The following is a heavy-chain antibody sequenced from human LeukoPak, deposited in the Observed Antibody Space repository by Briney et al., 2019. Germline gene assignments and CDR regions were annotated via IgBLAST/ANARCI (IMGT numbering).Heavy chain of an antibody. CDR2: IYWNDNK. CDR1: GFSLSTSGVG. V-gene: IGHV2-5*01. CDR3: AFYDSSGSRFDP. J-gene: IGHJ5*02. D-gene: IGHD3-22*01. Sequence: ESGPTLVKPTQTLTLTCTFSGFSLSTSGVGVGWIRQPPGKALEWLALIYWNDNKRYSPSLKSRLTITKDTSKNQVVLTMTTMDPVDTATYYCAFYDSSGSRFDPWGQGTLVTVSS.